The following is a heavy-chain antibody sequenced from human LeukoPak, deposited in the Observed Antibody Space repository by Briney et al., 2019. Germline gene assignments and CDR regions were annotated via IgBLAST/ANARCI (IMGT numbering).Heavy chain of an antibody. CDR3: AKIAVAGSRPYYFDY. V-gene: IGHV3-23*01. Sequence: GGSLRLSCAASGFTFSSYAMSWVRQAPGKGLEWVSAIRGSGGSAYYADSVKGRFTISRDNSKNTLYLQMNSLRAEDTAVYYCAKIAVAGSRPYYFDYWGQGTLVTVSS. J-gene: IGHJ4*02. CDR1: GFTFSSYA. D-gene: IGHD6-19*01. CDR2: IRGSGGSA.